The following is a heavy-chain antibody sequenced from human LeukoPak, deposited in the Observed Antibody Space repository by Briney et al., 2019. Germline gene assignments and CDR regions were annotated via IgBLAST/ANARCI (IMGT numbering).Heavy chain of an antibody. J-gene: IGHJ4*02. CDR3: ARAGQGYCTSASCYLSLDY. V-gene: IGHV4-4*02. CDR2: IYHSGST. Sequence: SETLSLTCAVSGGSISSSNWWSWVRQPPGKGLEWIGQIYHSGSTNYNPSLKSRVAISVDKSKNQFSLNLNSVTAADTAVYYCARAGQGYCTSASCYLSLDYWGQGTLVTVSS. CDR1: GGSISSSNW. D-gene: IGHD2-2*01.